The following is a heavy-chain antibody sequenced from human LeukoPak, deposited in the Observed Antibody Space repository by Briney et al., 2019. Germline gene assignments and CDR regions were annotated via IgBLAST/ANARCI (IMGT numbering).Heavy chain of an antibody. CDR3: ASRAGYGSGIYDY. J-gene: IGHJ4*02. V-gene: IGHV1-69*02. Sequence: SVKVSCKASGGTFSSYTISSVRQAPGQGIEWMGWIIPILGIGNYAQKFQGRVTITADKPTSTAYMELSSLRSEDRAVYYCASRAGYGSGIYDYWGQGTLVTVSS. CDR1: GGTFSSYT. CDR2: IIPILGIG. D-gene: IGHD2-15*01.